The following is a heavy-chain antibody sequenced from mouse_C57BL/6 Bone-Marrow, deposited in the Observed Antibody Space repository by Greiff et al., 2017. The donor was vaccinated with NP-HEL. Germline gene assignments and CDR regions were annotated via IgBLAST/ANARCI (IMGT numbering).Heavy chain of an antibody. CDR1: GYTFTSYW. CDR2: IHPNSGST. J-gene: IGHJ4*01. D-gene: IGHD4-1*01. CDR3: ARYWAPYAMDY. Sequence: QVQLQQPGAELVKPGASVKLSCKASGYTFTSYWMHWVKQRPGQGLEWIAMIHPNSGSTNYNEKFKSKATLTVDKSSSTAYMQLSSLTSEDSAVYYCARYWAPYAMDYWGQGTSVTVSS. V-gene: IGHV1-64*01.